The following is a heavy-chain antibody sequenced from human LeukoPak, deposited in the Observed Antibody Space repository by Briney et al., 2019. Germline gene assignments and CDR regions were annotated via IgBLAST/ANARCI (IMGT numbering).Heavy chain of an antibody. CDR1: GFTFSDYY. Sequence: GGSLRLSCAASGFTFSDYYINWIRQAPGKGLEWVSYISSSGSIIYYADSVKGRFTISRDNAKNSLYLRMNSLRAEDTAVYYCARVVPYCSGGSCYPTGYFDYWGQGTLVTVSS. J-gene: IGHJ4*02. D-gene: IGHD2-15*01. V-gene: IGHV3-11*01. CDR3: ARVVPYCSGGSCYPTGYFDY. CDR2: ISSSGSII.